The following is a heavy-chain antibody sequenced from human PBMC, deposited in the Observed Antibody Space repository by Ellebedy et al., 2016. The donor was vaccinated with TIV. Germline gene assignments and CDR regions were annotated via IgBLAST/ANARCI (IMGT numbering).Heavy chain of an antibody. J-gene: IGHJ2*01. D-gene: IGHD6-19*01. Sequence: AASVKVSCKASGGTFSSYAISWVRQAPGQGLEWMGRIIPILGIANYAQKFQGRVTITADKSTSTAYMELSSLRSEDTAVYYCARHVAVAAKLYWYFDLWGRGTLVTVSS. CDR2: IIPILGIA. CDR3: ARHVAVAAKLYWYFDL. V-gene: IGHV1-69*10. CDR1: GGTFSSYA.